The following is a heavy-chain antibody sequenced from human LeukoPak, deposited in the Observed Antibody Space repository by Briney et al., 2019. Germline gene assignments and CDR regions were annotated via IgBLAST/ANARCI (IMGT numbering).Heavy chain of an antibody. V-gene: IGHV3-21*04. J-gene: IGHJ6*04. CDR2: ISSSSSYI. D-gene: IGHD3-9*01. CDR3: AKDNNVGLRYFDWSLDV. CDR1: GFTFSSYS. Sequence: PGGSLRLSCAAYGFTFSSYSMNWVRQAPGKGLEWVSSISSSSSYIYYADSVKGRFTISRDNAKNSLYLQMNSLRVEDTAFYYCAKDNNVGLRYFDWSLDVWGKGTTVTISS.